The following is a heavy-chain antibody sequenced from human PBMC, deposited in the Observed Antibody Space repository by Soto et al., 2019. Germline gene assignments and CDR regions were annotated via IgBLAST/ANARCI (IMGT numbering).Heavy chain of an antibody. Sequence: GASVKVSCKASGCTFTIYGITWVRQAPGQGLEWMGWINPYNGNTNYAQKFQGRVTMTTDTSTSTGYMELRSLRSDDTAVYYCARVVAAGPVYLGTDVWGQGTTVTVSS. V-gene: IGHV1-18*01. CDR2: INPYNGNT. CDR3: ARVVAAGPVYLGTDV. D-gene: IGHD2-15*01. CDR1: GCTFTIYG. J-gene: IGHJ6*02.